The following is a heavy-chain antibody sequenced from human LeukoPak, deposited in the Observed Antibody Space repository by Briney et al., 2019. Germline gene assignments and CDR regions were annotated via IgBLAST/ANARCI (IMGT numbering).Heavy chain of an antibody. CDR1: GGSISGYY. V-gene: IGHV4-59*03. CDR3: ATTWYYDTRGYLFDD. CDR2: IFESQTT. J-gene: IGHJ4*03. D-gene: IGHD3-22*01. Sequence: SETLSLTCTVSGGSISGYYWSWMRQPPGKGLEWVGYIFESQTTGYNPSLESRVTISQDTSRNQFSLKLSSVTAADTAVYYCATTWYYDTRGYLFDDWGHGTLVTVSS.